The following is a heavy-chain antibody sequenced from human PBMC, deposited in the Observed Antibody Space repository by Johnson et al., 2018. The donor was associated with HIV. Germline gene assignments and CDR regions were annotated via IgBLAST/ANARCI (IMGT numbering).Heavy chain of an antibody. D-gene: IGHD5-24*01. CDR2: VNQDGSAK. J-gene: IGHJ3*02. CDR1: GFTLSNHW. CDR3: ARDEPYNLNAFDI. V-gene: IGHV3-7*01. Sequence: EVQLVESGGGVERPGGSLRLSCVASGFTLSNHWMSWVRQAPGKGLEYVANVNQDGSAKFYVDSVKGRFTISRDNSKNTLYLQMNSLRAEDTAVYYCARDEPYNLNAFDIWGQGTMVTVSS.